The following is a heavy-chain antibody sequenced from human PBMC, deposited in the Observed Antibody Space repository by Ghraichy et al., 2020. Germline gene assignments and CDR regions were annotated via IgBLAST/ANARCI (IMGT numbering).Heavy chain of an antibody. D-gene: IGHD4-23*01. CDR3: ARAPYDYGRKIDF. CDR2: INPNSGDT. CDR1: GYTFIVYY. J-gene: IGHJ4*02. V-gene: IGHV1-2*05. Sequence: SVKVSCKASGYTFIVYYIHWVRQAPGQGLEWMGRINPNSGDTNYAQMLQGRVTMTTDTSINTAYMELSSLRSDDTDVYYCARAPYDYGRKIDFWGQGTLVTVSS.